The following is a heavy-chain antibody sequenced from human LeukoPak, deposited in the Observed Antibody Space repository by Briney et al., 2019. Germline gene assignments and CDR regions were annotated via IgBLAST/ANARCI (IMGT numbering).Heavy chain of an antibody. V-gene: IGHV3-11*01. Sequence: GGSLRLSCAAAGFAFSDHYMTWIRQAPGKALEWVSYISPDGTTSYYADSLKGRFTVSRDNAKNSLYLQMNSLSAEDTAVYFCARGQWGLDYWGQGALVTVSS. D-gene: IGHD1-26*01. CDR1: GFAFSDHY. J-gene: IGHJ4*02. CDR3: ARGQWGLDY. CDR2: ISPDGTTS.